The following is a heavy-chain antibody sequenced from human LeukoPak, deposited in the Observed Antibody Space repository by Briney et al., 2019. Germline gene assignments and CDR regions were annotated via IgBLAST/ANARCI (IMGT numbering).Heavy chain of an antibody. CDR1: GGTFSSYA. CDR3: ASGLGDCGGDCYPPYNWFDP. CDR2: IIPIFGTA. V-gene: IGHV1-69*13. D-gene: IGHD2-21*02. Sequence: SVKVSCKASGGTFSSYAISWVRPAPGQGLEWMGGIIPIFGTANYAQKFQGRVTITADESTSTAYMELSSLRSEDTAVYYCASGLGDCGGDCYPPYNWFDPWGQGTLVTVSS. J-gene: IGHJ5*02.